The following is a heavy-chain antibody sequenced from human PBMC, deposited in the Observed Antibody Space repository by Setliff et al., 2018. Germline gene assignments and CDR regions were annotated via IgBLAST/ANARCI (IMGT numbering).Heavy chain of an antibody. J-gene: IGHJ4*02. Sequence: GGSLRLSCVASGFTFSNYGMHWVRQAPGKGLEWVTYIQHDGNIKHYADSVKGRCTISRDNSKNTLYLEMSSLRPEDTAVYYCAKVIGGYPPKPSDYWGQGTLVTVSS. V-gene: IGHV3-30*02. CDR1: GFTFSNYG. CDR2: IQHDGNIK. D-gene: IGHD3-16*02. CDR3: AKVIGGYPPKPSDY.